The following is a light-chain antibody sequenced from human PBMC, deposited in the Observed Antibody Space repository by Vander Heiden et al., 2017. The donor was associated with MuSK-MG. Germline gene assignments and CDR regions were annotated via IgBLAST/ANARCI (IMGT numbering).Light chain of an antibody. CDR2: KAS. CDR1: QSISSW. CDR3: QQYNTYST. Sequence: DIQMTQSPSTLSASVGDRVTITCRASQSISSWLAWYQQKPGKAPKLLIYKASSVESGVPSRFSGSGSGTEFTLTISSLQPDDFVSYYCQQYNTYSTFGQGTRLEIK. J-gene: IGKJ5*01. V-gene: IGKV1-5*03.